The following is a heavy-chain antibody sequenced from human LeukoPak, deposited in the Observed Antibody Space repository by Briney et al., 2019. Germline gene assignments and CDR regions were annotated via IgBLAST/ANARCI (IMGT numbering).Heavy chain of an antibody. CDR1: GYSFTSYW. CDR2: IYPGDSDT. Sequence: GESLKISCKGSGYSFTSYWIGWVRQMPGKGLEWMGIIYPGDSDTRYSPSFQGQVTISADKSTSTAYLQWSSLKASDTAMYYCARRGAYYDSSGYSPSSFDYWGQGTLVTVSS. V-gene: IGHV5-51*01. CDR3: ARRGAYYDSSGYSPSSFDY. D-gene: IGHD3-22*01. J-gene: IGHJ4*02.